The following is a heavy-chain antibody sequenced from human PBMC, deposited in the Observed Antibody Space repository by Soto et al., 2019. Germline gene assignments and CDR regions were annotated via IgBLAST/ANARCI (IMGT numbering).Heavy chain of an antibody. J-gene: IGHJ1*01. Sequence: GASVKVSCKASGYTFTSYGISWVRQAPGQGLEWMGWISAYNGNTNYAQKLQGRVTMTTDTSTSTAYMELRSLRSDDTAVCYCARDFKSVVVITRGYFQHWGQGTLVTVSS. CDR3: ARDFKSVVVITRGYFQH. CDR1: GYTFTSYG. V-gene: IGHV1-18*01. D-gene: IGHD3-22*01. CDR2: ISAYNGNT.